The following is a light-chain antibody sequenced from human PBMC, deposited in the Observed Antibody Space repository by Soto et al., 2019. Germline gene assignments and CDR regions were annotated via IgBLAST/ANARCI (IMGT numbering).Light chain of an antibody. Sequence: IQMTQSPSSLSASVGDRVTITCRASQGIRDELGWYQQKAGKAPNLLISAASRLQSGVPSRFSGRGSGTDFTLTISSLQPEDFATYDCLQDYDYPRTFGQGTRRELK. CDR2: AAS. CDR3: LQDYDYPRT. V-gene: IGKV1-6*01. CDR1: QGIRDE. J-gene: IGKJ5*01.